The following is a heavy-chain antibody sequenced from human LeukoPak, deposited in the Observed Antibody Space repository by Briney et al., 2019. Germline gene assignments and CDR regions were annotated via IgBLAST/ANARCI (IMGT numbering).Heavy chain of an antibody. J-gene: IGHJ5*02. Sequence: SETLSLTCTVSGGSISSGDYYWSWIRQPPGKGLEWIGYIYYSGSTYYNPSLKSRVTISVDTSKNQFSLKLSSVTAADTAVYYCARASPDHGGWFDPWGQGTLVTVSS. D-gene: IGHD4/OR15-4a*01. V-gene: IGHV4-30-4*01. CDR3: ARASPDHGGWFDP. CDR2: IYYSGST. CDR1: GGSISSGDYY.